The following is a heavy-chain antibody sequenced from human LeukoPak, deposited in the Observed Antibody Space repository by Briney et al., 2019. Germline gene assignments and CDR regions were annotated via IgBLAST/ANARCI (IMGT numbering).Heavy chain of an antibody. CDR2: IRYDGSNK. V-gene: IGHV3-30*02. D-gene: IGHD3-3*02. CDR1: GFTFSSYG. Sequence: GGSLRLSCAASGFTFSSYGMHWVRQAPGKGLEWVAFIRYDGSNKYYADSVKGRFTISRDNSKNTLYLQMNSLRAEDTAVYYCAKNPHRALIGWQYYYYYYMDVWGKGTTVTVSS. J-gene: IGHJ6*03. CDR3: AKNPHRALIGWQYYYYYYMDV.